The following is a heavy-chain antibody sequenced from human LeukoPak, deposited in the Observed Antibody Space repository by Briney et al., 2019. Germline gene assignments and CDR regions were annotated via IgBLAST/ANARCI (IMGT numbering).Heavy chain of an antibody. CDR2: IYYGGNT. CDR1: GGSISSYD. V-gene: IGHV4-59*12. CDR3: ATTVGARTYYLDY. D-gene: IGHD1-26*01. Sequence: SETLSLTCTVSGGSISSYDWSWSRQPQGKGREWVGYIYYGGNTRYNPSLRSRITISVDTSKTQFSLKLASVTAADTAVYYCATTVGARTYYLDYWGQGTPVIVSS. J-gene: IGHJ4*02.